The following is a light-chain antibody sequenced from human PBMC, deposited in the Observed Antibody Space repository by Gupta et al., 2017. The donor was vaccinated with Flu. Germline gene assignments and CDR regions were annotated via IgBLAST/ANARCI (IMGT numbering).Light chain of an antibody. Sequence: DIVMTQSPDSLAVSLGERATTSCKSSQIVLYSSNNKNYLAWYQQRPGQPPKLLIYWASTRESGVPDRFSGSGSGTDFTLTISSLQAEDVAVYYCQQYSTSPFTFGPGTKVDIK. V-gene: IGKV4-1*01. CDR2: WAS. CDR3: QQYSTSPFT. CDR1: QIVLYSSNNKNY. J-gene: IGKJ3*01.